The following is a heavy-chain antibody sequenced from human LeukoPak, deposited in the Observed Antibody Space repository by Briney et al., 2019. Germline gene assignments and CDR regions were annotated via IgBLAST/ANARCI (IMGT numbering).Heavy chain of an antibody. V-gene: IGHV1-58*01. CDR3: AADGRTSWAFDI. CDR2: IVVGSGNT. CDR1: GFTFTSTA. Sequence: SVNVSCKASGFTFTSTAVQWVRQARGQRLEWIGWIVVGSGNTNYAQKFQERVTITRDMSTSTAYMGLSSLRSEDTAVYYCAADGRTSWAFDIWGQGTMVTVSS. J-gene: IGHJ3*02.